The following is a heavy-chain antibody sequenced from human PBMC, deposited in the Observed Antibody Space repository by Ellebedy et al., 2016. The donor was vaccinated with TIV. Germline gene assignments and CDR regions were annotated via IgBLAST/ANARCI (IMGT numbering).Heavy chain of an antibody. D-gene: IGHD3-10*01. Sequence: GESLKISCAASGFTFSSYAMSWVRQAPGKGLEWVSAISSSGGRTFYADSVKGRFTISRDNSNNTLYLQMNSLRAEDTAVYYCARELRTMPRVTYLGYWGQGTLVTVSS. J-gene: IGHJ4*02. V-gene: IGHV3-23*01. CDR1: GFTFSSYA. CDR3: ARELRTMPRVTYLGY. CDR2: ISSSGGRT.